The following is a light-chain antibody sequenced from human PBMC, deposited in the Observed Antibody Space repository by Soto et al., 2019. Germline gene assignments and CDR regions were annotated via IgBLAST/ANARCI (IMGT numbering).Light chain of an antibody. CDR1: HDVSRN. V-gene: IGKV1-33*01. CDR3: QQYNSMLS. Sequence: DIQMTQSPSSLSASVGDRFTIACQSSHDVSRNLNWFQQKPGEAPKLLICDASNLERGVPSRFSASGSGTDFTFTISSLQHEDVATYYCQQYNSMLSFGGG. CDR2: DAS. J-gene: IGKJ4*01.